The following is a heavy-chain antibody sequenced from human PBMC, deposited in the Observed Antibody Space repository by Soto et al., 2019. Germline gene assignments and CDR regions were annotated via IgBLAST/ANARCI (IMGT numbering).Heavy chain of an antibody. CDR2: ISYDGSNK. V-gene: IGHV3-30-3*01. Sequence: GGSLRLSCAASGFTFSSYAMHWVRQAPGKGLEWVAVISYDGSNKYYADSVKGRFTISGDNSKNTLYLQMNSLRAEDTAVYYCARPQGYCSGGSCHYYYGMDVWGQGTTVTVSS. CDR1: GFTFSSYA. J-gene: IGHJ6*02. D-gene: IGHD2-15*01. CDR3: ARPQGYCSGGSCHYYYGMDV.